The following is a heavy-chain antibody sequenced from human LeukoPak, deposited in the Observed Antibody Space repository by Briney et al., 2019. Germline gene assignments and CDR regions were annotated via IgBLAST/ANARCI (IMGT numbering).Heavy chain of an antibody. J-gene: IGHJ5*02. CDR1: GGSISSYY. V-gene: IGHV4-4*07. CDR2: IYTSGST. Sequence: SETLSLTCTVSGGSISSYYWSWIRQPAGKGLEWIGRIYTSGSTNYNPSLKSRVTMSVDTSKNQFSLKLSSVTAADTAVYYCARGPPNYYDSSGYYSGWFDPWGQGTLVTVSS. CDR3: ARGPPNYYDSSGYYSGWFDP. D-gene: IGHD3-22*01.